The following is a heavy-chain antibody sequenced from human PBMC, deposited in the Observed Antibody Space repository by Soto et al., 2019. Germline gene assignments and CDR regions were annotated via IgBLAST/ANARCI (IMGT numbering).Heavy chain of an antibody. J-gene: IGHJ4*02. CDR2: ISYDGSNK. CDR1: AFTFSSYA. V-gene: IGHV3-30-3*01. Sequence: GGSRRLSCAASAFTFSSYAMHWVRQAPGKGLEWVAVISYDGSNKYYAYSVKDGFTISTDNYKNTLYLQMNSLRAEDTAVYCFAREGDRYYYDISGYTQFGYWGQGTMVTVYS. CDR3: AREGDRYYYDISGYTQFGY. D-gene: IGHD3-22*01.